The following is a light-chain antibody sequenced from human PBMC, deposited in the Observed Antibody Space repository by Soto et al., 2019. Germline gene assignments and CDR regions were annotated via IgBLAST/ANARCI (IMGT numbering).Light chain of an antibody. CDR2: DAS. CDR3: QQYENYWT. V-gene: IGKV1-5*01. J-gene: IGKJ1*01. Sequence: DIKMTQSPSTLSAPAGDRVTITCRASQSISSWLAWYQHKPGKAPKLLIYDASNLDSGVPSRFSGSGSGTEFSLTISNLQPDDCATYYCQQYENYWTFGQGTKVDI. CDR1: QSISSW.